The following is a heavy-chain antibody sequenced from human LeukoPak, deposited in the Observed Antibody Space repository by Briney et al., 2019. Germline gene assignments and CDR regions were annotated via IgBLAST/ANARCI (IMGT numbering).Heavy chain of an antibody. V-gene: IGHV3-48*03. CDR1: GFTFSSYE. D-gene: IGHD5-24*01. CDR3: ARAPGWLPFDF. CDR2: ISSSGSTI. J-gene: IGHJ4*02. Sequence: GGSLRLSCAASGFTFSSYEMNWVRQAPGKGLEWIPYISSSGSTIYYADSVKGRFTISRDNAKNSLYLQMNSLRAEDTDVYYCARAPGWLPFDFWGQGTLVTVSS.